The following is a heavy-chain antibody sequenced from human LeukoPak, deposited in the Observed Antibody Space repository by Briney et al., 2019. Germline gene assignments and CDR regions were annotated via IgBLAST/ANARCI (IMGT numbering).Heavy chain of an antibody. D-gene: IGHD3-22*01. CDR3: ARSHYYDITGAFDI. Sequence: GGSLRLSCAASGFTVSSNYMSWVRQAPGKGLEWVSAIFKSGTTYYADSVKDRFTISRDNAKNSLHLQMNSLRAEDTAVYYCARSHYYDITGAFDIWGQGTMVTVSS. CDR1: GFTVSSNY. V-gene: IGHV3-66*01. CDR2: IFKSGTT. J-gene: IGHJ3*02.